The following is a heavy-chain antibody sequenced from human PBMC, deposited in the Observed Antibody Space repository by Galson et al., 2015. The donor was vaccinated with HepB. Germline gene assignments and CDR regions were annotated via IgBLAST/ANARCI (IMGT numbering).Heavy chain of an antibody. CDR3: ARDPRLPPGYYYYGMDV. Sequence: SLRLSCAASGFTFSSYAMHWVRQAPGKGLEWVAVIWYDGSNKYYADSVKGRFTISRDNSKNTLYLQMNSLRAEDTAVYYCARDPRLPPGYYYYGMDVWGQGTTVTVSS. CDR2: IWYDGSNK. CDR1: GFTFSSYA. V-gene: IGHV3-33*08. J-gene: IGHJ6*02. D-gene: IGHD6-25*01.